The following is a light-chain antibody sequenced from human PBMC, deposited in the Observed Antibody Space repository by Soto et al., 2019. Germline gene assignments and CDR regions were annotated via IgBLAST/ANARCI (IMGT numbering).Light chain of an antibody. V-gene: IGKV1-39*01. CDR1: QSISSY. CDR2: AAS. CDR3: QQSYTTPLT. Sequence: DIQMTQSPYSLSASVGDRVTITCRASQSISSYLNWYQQKPGKAPELLIYAASSLQSGVPSRFSGSGYGTDFTLTISSLQPEDFATYYCQQSYTTPLTFGGGTKVEIK. J-gene: IGKJ4*01.